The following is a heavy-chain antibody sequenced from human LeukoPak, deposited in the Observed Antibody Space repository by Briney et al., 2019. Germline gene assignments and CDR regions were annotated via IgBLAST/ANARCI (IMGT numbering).Heavy chain of an antibody. CDR3: ARDRLHYGEYEKTFDC. CDR1: GFTFSSYS. D-gene: IGHD4-17*01. CDR2: ITFSSSII. V-gene: IGHV3-48*01. Sequence: GGSLRLSCAASGFTFSSYSMNWVRQAPGKGLEWVSYITFSSSIIYYADSVRGRFTISRDNAKNSLYLQMNSLRAEDTAVCYCARDRLHYGEYEKTFDCWGQGTLVTVSS. J-gene: IGHJ4*02.